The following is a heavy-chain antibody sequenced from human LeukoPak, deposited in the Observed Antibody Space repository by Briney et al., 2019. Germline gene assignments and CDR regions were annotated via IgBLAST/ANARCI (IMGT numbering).Heavy chain of an antibody. CDR1: GDSVSSNSAA. Sequence: SQTLSLTCAISGDSVSSNSAAWNWIRQSPSRGLEWLGRTYYRSKWYNDYAVSVKSRITINPDTSKNQFSLQLNSVTAADTAVYYCARFLEYSSSKPPNWGQGTLVTVSS. J-gene: IGHJ4*02. V-gene: IGHV6-1*01. CDR2: TYYRSKWYN. CDR3: ARFLEYSSSKPPN. D-gene: IGHD6-6*01.